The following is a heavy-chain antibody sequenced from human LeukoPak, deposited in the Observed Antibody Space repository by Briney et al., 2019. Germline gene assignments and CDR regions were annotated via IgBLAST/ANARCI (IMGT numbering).Heavy chain of an antibody. D-gene: IGHD3-3*01. CDR1: GFTFTSSA. CDR2: TSVGSGNT. CDR3: AAWGGSFWYYFDY. V-gene: IGHV1-58*01. Sequence: ASVSVSCTASGFTFTSSAVQWGRQARGRRLGWIGWTSVGSGNTNYAQKFQERVTITRDMSTSTAYMELSSLRSEDTAVYYCAAWGGSFWYYFDYWGQGALVTVSS. J-gene: IGHJ4*02.